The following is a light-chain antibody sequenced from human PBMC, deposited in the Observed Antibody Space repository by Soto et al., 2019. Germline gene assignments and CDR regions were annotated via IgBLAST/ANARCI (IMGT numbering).Light chain of an antibody. J-gene: IGLJ3*02. CDR3: GTWDSSLSAWV. CDR1: RSNIGAGY. CDR2: DNN. Sequence: QSVLTQPPSVSGTPGQRVSISCTGSRSNIGAGYDVHWYLQLPGTAPKLLIYDNNKRPSGIPDRFSGSKSGTSATLGITGLQTGDEADYYCGTWDSSLSAWVFGGGTQLTVL. V-gene: IGLV1-51*01.